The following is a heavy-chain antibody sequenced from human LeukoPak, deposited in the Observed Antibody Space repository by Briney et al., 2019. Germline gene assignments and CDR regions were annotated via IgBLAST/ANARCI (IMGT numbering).Heavy chain of an antibody. CDR1: GYSFTSYG. CDR3: ARHYCSGGSCYGVFDY. J-gene: IGHJ4*02. Sequence: ASVKVSCKASGYSFTSYGISWVRQAPGQGLEWMGWISTYNGNTNYAQKPQGRVTMTTDTSTSTAYMELRSLRSDDTAVYYCARHYCSGGSCYGVFDYWGQGTLVTVSS. D-gene: IGHD2-15*01. V-gene: IGHV1-18*01. CDR2: ISTYNGNT.